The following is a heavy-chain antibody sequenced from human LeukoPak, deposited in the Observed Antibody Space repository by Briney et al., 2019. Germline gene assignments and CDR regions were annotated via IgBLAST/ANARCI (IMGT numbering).Heavy chain of an antibody. Sequence: SETLSLTCAVYGGSFSGYYWSWIRQPPGKGLEWIGEINHSGSTNYNPSLKSRVTISVDTSKNQFSLKLSSVTAADTAVYYCARRRRGQWLVQNFDYWGQGTLVTVSS. CDR2: INHSGST. V-gene: IGHV4-34*01. CDR1: GGSFSGYY. CDR3: ARRRRGQWLVQNFDY. J-gene: IGHJ4*02. D-gene: IGHD6-19*01.